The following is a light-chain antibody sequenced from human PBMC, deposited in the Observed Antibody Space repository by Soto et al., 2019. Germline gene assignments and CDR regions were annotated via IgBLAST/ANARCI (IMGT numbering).Light chain of an antibody. Sequence: QSALTQPRSVSGSPGQSVTISCIGTSSDVGGYNYVSWYQQHPGKAPKLMIYDVSKRPSGVPDRFSGSKSGNTAFLTISGLQAEDEADYYCCSYADTYTFVLFGGGTKVTVL. CDR3: CSYADTYTFVL. J-gene: IGLJ2*01. V-gene: IGLV2-11*01. CDR2: DVS. CDR1: SSDVGGYNY.